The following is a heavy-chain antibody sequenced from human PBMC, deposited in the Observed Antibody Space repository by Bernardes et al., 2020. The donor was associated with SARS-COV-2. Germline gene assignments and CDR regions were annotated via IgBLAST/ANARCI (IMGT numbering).Heavy chain of an antibody. CDR3: ARDFMYQPLLGMGY. CDR2: ISAYNGNT. D-gene: IGHD2-2*01. CDR1: GYTFTSYG. J-gene: IGHJ4*02. Sequence: ASVKVSCKASGYTFTSYGISWVRQAPGQGLEWMGWISAYNGNTNYAQKLQGRVTMTTDTSTSTAYMELRSLRSDDTAVYYCARDFMYQPLLGMGYWGQGTLVTVSS. V-gene: IGHV1-18*01.